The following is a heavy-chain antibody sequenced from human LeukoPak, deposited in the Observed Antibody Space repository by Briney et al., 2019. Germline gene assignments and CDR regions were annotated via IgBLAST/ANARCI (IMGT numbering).Heavy chain of an antibody. D-gene: IGHD2-15*01. CDR3: ARGSFTGYCSGGSCPFDY. CDR2: INPNSGGT. Sequence: ASVNVSCKASGYTFTGYYMHWARQAPGQGLEWMGWINPNSGGTNYAQKFQGRVTMTRDTSISTAYMELSRLRSDDTAVYYCARGSFTGYCSGGSCPFDYWGQGTLVTVSS. V-gene: IGHV1-2*02. CDR1: GYTFTGYY. J-gene: IGHJ4*02.